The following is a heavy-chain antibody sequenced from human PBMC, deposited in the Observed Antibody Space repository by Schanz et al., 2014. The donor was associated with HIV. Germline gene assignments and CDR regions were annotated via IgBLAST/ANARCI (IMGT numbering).Heavy chain of an antibody. V-gene: IGHV3-30*18. CDR3: TNERGLTLFPS. D-gene: IGHD2-15*01. CDR2: ISSDGKTQ. CDR1: GFSFNDFL. Sequence: QVQLVDSGGGVVQPGGSLRLSCAASGFSFNDFLKQWARQPPGKGLEWVALISSDGKTQIYGDSVKGRFTISRDNSNNTLYLQVNSLRAEDTAVYYCTNERGLTLFPSWAHGTLVFVSP. J-gene: IGHJ4*01.